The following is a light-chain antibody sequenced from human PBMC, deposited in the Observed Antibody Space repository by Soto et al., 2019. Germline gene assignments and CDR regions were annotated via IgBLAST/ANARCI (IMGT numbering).Light chain of an antibody. CDR1: QGISSY. CDR2: AAS. Sequence: AIRMTQSPSSFSASTGDRVTITCRASQGISSYLAWYQQKPGKAPKLLIYAASTLQSGVPSRFSGSGSGTDFTLTISCLQSEDFATYDCQQYYSYPPEFGQGTKVEIK. J-gene: IGKJ1*01. CDR3: QQYYSYPPE. V-gene: IGKV1-8*01.